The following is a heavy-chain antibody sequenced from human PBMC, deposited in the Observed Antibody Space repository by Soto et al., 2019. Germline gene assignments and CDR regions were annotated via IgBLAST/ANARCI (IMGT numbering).Heavy chain of an antibody. CDR1: GYTFTGYG. V-gene: IGHV1-18*04. CDR2: ISAYNGNT. Sequence: GASVKVSCKASGYTFTGYGISWVRQAPGQGLEWMGWISAYNGNTNYAQKLQGRVTMTTDTSTSTAYMELRSLRSDDTAVYYCARDLRDAMDYDSSGSSLDYWGQGTLVTVSS. J-gene: IGHJ4*02. D-gene: IGHD3-22*01. CDR3: ARDLRDAMDYDSSGSSLDY.